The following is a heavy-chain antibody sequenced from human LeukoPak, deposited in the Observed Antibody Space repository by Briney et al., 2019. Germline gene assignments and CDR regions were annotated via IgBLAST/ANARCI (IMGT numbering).Heavy chain of an antibody. Sequence: ASVKVFCKASGYTFTGYYMHWVRQAPGQGLEWMGWINPNSGGTSYAQKFQGRVTMTRDTSISTAYMELSRLRSDDTAVYYCARGSSGWSTDYWGQGTLVTVSS. V-gene: IGHV1-2*02. CDR1: GYTFTGYY. CDR3: ARGSSGWSTDY. D-gene: IGHD6-19*01. CDR2: INPNSGGT. J-gene: IGHJ4*02.